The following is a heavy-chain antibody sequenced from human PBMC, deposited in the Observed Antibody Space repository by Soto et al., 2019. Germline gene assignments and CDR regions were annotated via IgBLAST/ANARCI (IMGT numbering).Heavy chain of an antibody. CDR2: ISYDGSNT. D-gene: IGHD1-26*01. CDR3: AKEGGLSGSYYISSSYYFDY. V-gene: IGHV3-30*18. J-gene: IGHJ4*02. Sequence: QVPLVASGGGVVQPGRSLRLSCVASGFTFSSYGMHWFRQAPGKGLEWVAIISYDGSNTYYADSVKGRFTISRDNSKNTLYLQMTLLRAEDTSVYYCAKEGGLSGSYYISSSYYFDYWGQGTLVTVSS. CDR1: GFTFSSYG.